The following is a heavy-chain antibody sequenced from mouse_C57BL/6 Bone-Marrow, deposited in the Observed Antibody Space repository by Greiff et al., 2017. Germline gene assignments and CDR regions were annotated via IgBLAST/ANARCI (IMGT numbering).Heavy chain of an antibody. Sequence: SGPELVKPGASVKISCKASGYTFTDYYINWVKQRPGQGLEWIGWIFPGSGSTYYNEKFKGKATLPVDKSSSTAYMLLSSLTSEDSAVYFCAICGYYGSSYAWFAYWGQGTLVTVSA. V-gene: IGHV1-75*01. CDR1: GYTFTDYY. J-gene: IGHJ3*01. D-gene: IGHD1-1*01. CDR3: AICGYYGSSYAWFAY. CDR2: IFPGSGST.